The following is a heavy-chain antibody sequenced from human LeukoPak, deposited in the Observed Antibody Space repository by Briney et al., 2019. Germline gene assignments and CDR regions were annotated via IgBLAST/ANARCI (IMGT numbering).Heavy chain of an antibody. CDR3: ARNYYGDFDY. CDR1: GDSISSGGYS. Sequence: SETLSLTCAVSGDSISSGGYSWSWIRQPPGKGLEWIGYIYHSGSTYYNPSLKSRVTISVDRSKNQFSLKLSSVTAADTAVYYCARNYYGDFDYWGQGTLVTVSS. V-gene: IGHV4-30-2*01. J-gene: IGHJ4*02. CDR2: IYHSGST. D-gene: IGHD4-17*01.